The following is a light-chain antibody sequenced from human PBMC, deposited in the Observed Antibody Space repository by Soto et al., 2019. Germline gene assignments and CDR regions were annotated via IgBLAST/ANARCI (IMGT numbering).Light chain of an antibody. CDR3: GSWDSRLSAYV. Sequence: QSVLTQPPSVSAAPGQKVTISCSGSSSNIGGNSVSWYQQLPGTAPKLLIYDDNKRPSGIPDRLSGSKSGTSATLGITGFQTGDEADYYCGSWDSRLSAYVYGTGTRSQS. V-gene: IGLV1-51*01. CDR2: DDN. CDR1: SSNIGGNS. J-gene: IGLJ1*01.